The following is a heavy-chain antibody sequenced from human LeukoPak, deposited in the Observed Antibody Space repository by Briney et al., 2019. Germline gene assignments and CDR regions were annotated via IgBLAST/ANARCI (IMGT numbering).Heavy chain of an antibody. CDR1: GGNFSSYA. CDR2: IIPSFGTA. Sequence: SVKVSCKASGGNFSSYAIRWVRQATGQGLEWMGRIIPSFGTAEYAQKFQGRVTMTTDESTSTAYMELSRLRSEDTAVYYCAREDIVVVPVPEGGGYDYWGQGTLVTVSS. CDR3: AREDIVVVPVPEGGGYDY. D-gene: IGHD2-2*01. V-gene: IGHV1-69*05. J-gene: IGHJ4*02.